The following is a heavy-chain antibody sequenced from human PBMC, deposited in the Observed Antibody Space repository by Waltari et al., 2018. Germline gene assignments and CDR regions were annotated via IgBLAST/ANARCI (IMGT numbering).Heavy chain of an antibody. D-gene: IGHD6-13*01. V-gene: IGHV1-69*08. J-gene: IGHJ6*02. Sequence: QVQLVQSGAEVKTPGSSVLVSWKVSGDSLTNYALHWVRKAPGQGLEWVGRIIPIFATVNFAQKFQDRVTITAATSTSTAYMEVSSLRSDDTAMYYCAVTLSAAPFYGLDVWGQGTTVTVFS. CDR3: AVTLSAAPFYGLDV. CDR1: GDSLTNYA. CDR2: IIPIFATV.